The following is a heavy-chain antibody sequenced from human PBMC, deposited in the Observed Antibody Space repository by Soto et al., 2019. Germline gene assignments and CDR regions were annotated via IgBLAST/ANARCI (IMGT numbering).Heavy chain of an antibody. CDR1: GFTFSSYW. D-gene: IGHD6-6*01. V-gene: IGHV3-74*01. CDR2: VNSDGSST. CDR3: IAARPDFDY. Sequence: EVQVVESGGGLVQPGGSLRLSCAAPGFTFSSYWMHWVRQAPGKGLVWVSRVNSDGSSTSYADSVKGRFTISRDNAKNTLYRQMTRVSADDTAVYYCIAARPDFDYWGQGTLVTVSS. J-gene: IGHJ4*02.